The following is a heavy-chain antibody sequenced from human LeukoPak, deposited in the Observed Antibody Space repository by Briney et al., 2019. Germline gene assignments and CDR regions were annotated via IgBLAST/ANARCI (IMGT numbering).Heavy chain of an antibody. Sequence: PSETLSLTCTVSGGSISSGSYYWSWIRQPAGKGLEWIGRIYTSGSTNYNPSLKSRVTISVDTSKYQFSPKLSSVTAADTAVYYCAREDLAERRSFDYWGQGTLVTVSS. CDR3: AREDLAERRSFDY. V-gene: IGHV4-61*02. D-gene: IGHD1-1*01. J-gene: IGHJ4*02. CDR2: IYTSGST. CDR1: GGSISSGSYY.